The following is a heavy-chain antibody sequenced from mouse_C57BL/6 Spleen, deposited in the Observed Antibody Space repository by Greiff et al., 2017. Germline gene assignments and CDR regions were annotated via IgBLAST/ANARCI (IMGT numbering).Heavy chain of an antibody. CDR3: ARAGGTSYWYFDV. V-gene: IGHV1-64*01. Sequence: QVQLQQPGAELVKPGASVKLSCKASGYTFTSYWMHWVKQRPGQGLEWIGMIHPTSGSTNYNEKFKSKATLTVDKSSSTAYMQLSSLTSEDSAVYYCARAGGTSYWYFDVWGTGTTVTVSS. CDR2: IHPTSGST. J-gene: IGHJ1*03. CDR1: GYTFTSYW. D-gene: IGHD3-3*01.